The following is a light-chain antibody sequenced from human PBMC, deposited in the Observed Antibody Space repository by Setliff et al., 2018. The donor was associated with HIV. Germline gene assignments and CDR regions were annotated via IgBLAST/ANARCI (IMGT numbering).Light chain of an antibody. CDR1: SSDVGGYNY. CDR3: CSYTSSNTHV. CDR2: EVS. J-gene: IGLJ1*01. Sequence: QSALTQPASVSGSPGQSITISCTGTSSDVGGYNYVSWYQQHPGKAPKLMIYEVSNRPSGVSNRFSGSKSAYTASLTISGLQAEDEADYYCCSYTSSNTHVFGTGTKVNVL. V-gene: IGLV2-14*01.